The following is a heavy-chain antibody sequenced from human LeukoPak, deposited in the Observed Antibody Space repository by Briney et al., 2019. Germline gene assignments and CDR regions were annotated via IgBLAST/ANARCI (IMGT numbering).Heavy chain of an antibody. V-gene: IGHV4-39*07. D-gene: IGHD3-9*01. J-gene: IGHJ4*02. CDR1: GGSISSSSYY. Sequence: KSSETPSLTCTVSGGSISSSSYYWGWIRQPPGKGLEWIGSIYYSGSTYYNPSLKSRVTISVDTSKNQFSLKLSSVTAADTAMYYCARISLTGYAPISGYFDYWGQGTLVTVSS. CDR2: IYYSGST. CDR3: ARISLTGYAPISGYFDY.